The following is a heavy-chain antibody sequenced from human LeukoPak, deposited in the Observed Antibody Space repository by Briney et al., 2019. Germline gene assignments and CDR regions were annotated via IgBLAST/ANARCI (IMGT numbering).Heavy chain of an antibody. Sequence: SETLSLTCTVSGGSISSYYWSWIRQPPGKGLEWIGYIYYSGSTNYNPSLKSRVTISVDRSKNQFSLKLSSVTAADTAVYYCARVVGDGYNWLGPFDYWGQGTLVTVSS. CDR2: IYYSGST. D-gene: IGHD5-24*01. J-gene: IGHJ4*02. CDR1: GGSISSYY. V-gene: IGHV4-59*12. CDR3: ARVVGDGYNWLGPFDY.